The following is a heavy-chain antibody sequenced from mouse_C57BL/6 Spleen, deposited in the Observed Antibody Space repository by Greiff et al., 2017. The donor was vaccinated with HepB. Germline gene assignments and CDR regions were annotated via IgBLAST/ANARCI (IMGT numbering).Heavy chain of an antibody. CDR3: ARERIYYDSPYAMDY. D-gene: IGHD2-4*01. CDR1: GIDFSRYW. V-gene: IGHV4-1*01. CDR2: INPDSSTI. Sequence: EVKLVESGGGLVQPGGSLKLSCAASGIDFSRYWMSWVRRAPGKGLEWIGEINPDSSTINYAPSLKDKFIISRDNAKNTLYLQMSKVRSEDTALYYCARERIYYDSPYAMDYWGQGTSVTVSS. J-gene: IGHJ4*01.